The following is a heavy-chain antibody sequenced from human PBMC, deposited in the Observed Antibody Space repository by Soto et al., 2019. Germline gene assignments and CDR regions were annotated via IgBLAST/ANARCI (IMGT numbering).Heavy chain of an antibody. V-gene: IGHV1-69*06. Sequence: QVQLVQSGAEVKKPGSSVKVSCKASGGTFSSYAISWVRQAPGQGLEWMGGIIPIFGTANYAQKFQGRVTITADKSTSTAYMELSSLRSEDTAVYYCASRDGYTPGDYSYGMDVWGQGTTVTVSS. CDR2: IIPIFGTA. D-gene: IGHD5-12*01. CDR1: GGTFSSYA. J-gene: IGHJ6*02. CDR3: ASRDGYTPGDYSYGMDV.